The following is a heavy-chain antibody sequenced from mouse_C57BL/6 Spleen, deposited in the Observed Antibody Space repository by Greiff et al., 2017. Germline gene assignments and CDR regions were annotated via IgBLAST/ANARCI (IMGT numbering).Heavy chain of an antibody. CDR1: GFTFSDYG. V-gene: IGHV5-17*01. CDR3: ARKESYYFDY. Sequence: EVKLQESGGGLVKPGGSLKLSCAASGFTFSDYGMNWVRQAPEKGLEWVAYISSGSSTIYYADTVKGRFTISRDNAKNTLFLQMTSLRSEDTAMYYCARKESYYFDYWGQGTTLTVSS. D-gene: IGHD6-2*01. CDR2: ISSGSSTI. J-gene: IGHJ2*01.